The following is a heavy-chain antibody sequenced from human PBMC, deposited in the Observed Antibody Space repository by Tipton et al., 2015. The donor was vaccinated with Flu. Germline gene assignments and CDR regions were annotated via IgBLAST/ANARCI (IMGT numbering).Heavy chain of an antibody. J-gene: IGHJ4*02. D-gene: IGHD6-19*01. CDR3: ARGRGVAGHFDY. CDR2: INHSGST. CDR1: GGSISSSSYY. V-gene: IGHV4-39*07. Sequence: TLSLTCTVSGGSISSSSYYWGWIRQPPGKGLEWIGEINHSGSTNYNPSLKSRVTISVDTSKNQFSLKLSSVTAADTAVYYCARGRGVAGHFDYWGQGTLVTVSS.